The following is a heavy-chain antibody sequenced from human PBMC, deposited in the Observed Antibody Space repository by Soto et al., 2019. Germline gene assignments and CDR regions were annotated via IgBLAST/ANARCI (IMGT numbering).Heavy chain of an antibody. CDR3: ARAYYYDSSGYYYDSGWFDP. CDR2: IYYSGST. D-gene: IGHD3-22*01. J-gene: IGHJ5*02. CDR1: GGSISSGGYY. Sequence: SETLSLTCTVSGGSISSGGYYWSWILQHPGKGLEWMGYIYYSGSTYYNPSLKSLVTISVDTSKNQFPLKLSSVTAADTAVYYCARAYYYDSSGYYYDSGWFDPWGQGTLVTVSS. V-gene: IGHV4-31*01.